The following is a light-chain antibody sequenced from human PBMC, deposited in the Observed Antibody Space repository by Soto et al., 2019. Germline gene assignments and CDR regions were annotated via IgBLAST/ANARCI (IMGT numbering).Light chain of an antibody. CDR1: QSISTW. CDR3: QEYKGT. V-gene: IGKV1-5*03. J-gene: IGKJ1*01. Sequence: DTQMTQSPSTLSASVGDRVTITCRASQSISTWVAWYQQKPGKAPNLLIYRASNIQSGVPSRFSDTGSGTEFTLTISGLQPEDFATYYCQEYKGTFGRGTKVDIK. CDR2: RAS.